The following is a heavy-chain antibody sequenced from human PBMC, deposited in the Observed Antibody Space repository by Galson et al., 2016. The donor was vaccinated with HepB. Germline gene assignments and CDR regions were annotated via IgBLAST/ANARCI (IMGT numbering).Heavy chain of an antibody. CDR3: ARQGPHGSPVFDP. J-gene: IGHJ5*02. CDR1: GFIFIDYA. V-gene: IGHV3-23*01. CDR2: ISGSGGRT. Sequence: SLRLSCAASGFIFIDYAMSWVRQAPGKGLEWVSGISGSGGRTYYEDSLKGRFTISRDNSKNTLYLRLNSLSAGDTAVYFCARQGPHGSPVFDPWGQGTLVTVSS. D-gene: IGHD1-26*01.